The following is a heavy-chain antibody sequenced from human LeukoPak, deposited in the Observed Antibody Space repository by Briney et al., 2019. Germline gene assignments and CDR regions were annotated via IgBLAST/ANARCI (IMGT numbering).Heavy chain of an antibody. V-gene: IGHV3-43*02. CDR2: ISGDGGST. CDR3: AKEFGSSWPFDY. J-gene: IGHJ4*02. CDR1: GFTFDDYA. Sequence: GGNLRLTCAASGFTFDDYAMHWVRQAPGKGLEWVSLISGDGGSTYYADSVKGRFTISRDNSKNSLYLQMNSLRTEDTALYYCAKEFGSSWPFDYWGQGTLVTVSS. D-gene: IGHD6-13*01.